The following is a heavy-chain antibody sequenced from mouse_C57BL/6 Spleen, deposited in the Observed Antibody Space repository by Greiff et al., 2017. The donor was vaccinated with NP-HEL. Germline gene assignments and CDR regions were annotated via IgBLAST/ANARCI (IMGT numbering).Heavy chain of an antibody. CDR3: ARAYNGSLFDY. J-gene: IGHJ2*01. V-gene: IGHV1-55*01. D-gene: IGHD1-1*01. CDR1: GYTFTSYW. Sequence: QVQLQQPGAELVKPGASVKMSCKASGYTFTSYWINWVKQRPGQGLEWIGDIYPANGSTNYNEKFKSKSTLTVDTSSSTAYMQLSSLTSEDSAVYCCARAYNGSLFDYWGQGTTLTVSS. CDR2: IYPANGST.